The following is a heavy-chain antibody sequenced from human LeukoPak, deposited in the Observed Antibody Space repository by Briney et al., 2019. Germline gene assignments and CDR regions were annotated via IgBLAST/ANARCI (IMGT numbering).Heavy chain of an antibody. J-gene: IGHJ4*02. Sequence: QAGGSLRLSCAASGFTFSSYGMHWVRQAPGKGLEWVAVIPYDGSNKYYADSVKGRFTISRDNSKNTLYLQMNSLRAEDTAVYYCAKSRNYGDYEYYFDYWGQGTLVTVSS. CDR1: GFTFSSYG. V-gene: IGHV3-30*18. D-gene: IGHD4-17*01. CDR3: AKSRNYGDYEYYFDY. CDR2: IPYDGSNK.